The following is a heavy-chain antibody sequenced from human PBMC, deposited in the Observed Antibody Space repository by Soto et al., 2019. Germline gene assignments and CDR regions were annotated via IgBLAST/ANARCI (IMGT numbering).Heavy chain of an antibody. Sequence: EVQLLESGGGLVQPGGSLRLSCAASGFTFSSYAMSWVRQAPGKGLEWVLAISGSGGSTYYADSVKGRFTISRDNSKNTLYLQMNSLRAEDTAVYYCAKGVQLVRWGWDYWGQGTLVTVSS. D-gene: IGHD6-13*01. CDR3: AKGVQLVRWGWDY. CDR2: ISGSGGST. J-gene: IGHJ4*02. V-gene: IGHV3-23*01. CDR1: GFTFSSYA.